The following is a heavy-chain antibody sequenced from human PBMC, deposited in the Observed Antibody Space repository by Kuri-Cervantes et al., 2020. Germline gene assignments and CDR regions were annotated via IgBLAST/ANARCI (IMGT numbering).Heavy chain of an antibody. J-gene: IGHJ6*02. CDR3: ARDQLVVVITYYWYYGMDV. CDR2: ISYDGSNK. CDR1: GFTFSSYA. D-gene: IGHD3-22*01. Sequence: GESLKISCAASGFTFSSYAMHWVRQAPGKGLEWVAVISYDGSNKYYADSVKGRFTISRDNSKNTLYLQMNSLRAEDTAVYYCARDQLVVVITYYWYYGMDVWGQGTTVTVSS. V-gene: IGHV3-30-3*01.